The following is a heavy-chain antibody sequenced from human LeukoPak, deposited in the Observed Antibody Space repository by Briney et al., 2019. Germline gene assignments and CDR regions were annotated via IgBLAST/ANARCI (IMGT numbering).Heavy chain of an antibody. Sequence: GGSLRLSCAASGFIFSSFTMNWVRQAPGKGLEWVSSISSSSSYIYSGDSVQGRFIISRDNAKNSLYLQMNSLRAEDTAVYYCARGSRIVGAPPDYWGQGILVTVSS. CDR1: GFIFSSFT. CDR2: ISSSSSYI. CDR3: ARGSRIVGAPPDY. J-gene: IGHJ4*02. V-gene: IGHV3-21*01. D-gene: IGHD1-26*01.